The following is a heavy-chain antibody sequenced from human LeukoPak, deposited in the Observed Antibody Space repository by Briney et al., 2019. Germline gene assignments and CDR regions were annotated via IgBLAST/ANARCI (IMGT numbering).Heavy chain of an antibody. CDR2: IKQDGSEK. D-gene: IGHD3-10*01. Sequence: PGGSLRLSCAASGFTFSSYWMSWVRQAPGKGLEWVANIKQDGSEKYYVDSVKGRFTIPRDNAKNSLYLQMNSLRAEDTAVYYCARGLMLYYYGSGSYWFYWGQGTLVTVSS. CDR1: GFTFSSYW. J-gene: IGHJ4*02. CDR3: ARGLMLYYYGSGSYWFY. V-gene: IGHV3-7*01.